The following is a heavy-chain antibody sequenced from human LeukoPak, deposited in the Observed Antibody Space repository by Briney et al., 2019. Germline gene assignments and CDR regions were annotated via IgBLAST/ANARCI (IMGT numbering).Heavy chain of an antibody. Sequence: GGSLRLSCAASGFTFSSYEMNWVRQAPGKGLEWVSFISSSGTIFYADSVKGRFTISRDNAKNSLYLQMNSLRAEDTALYYCASSLSGYNWDLDCWGQGTLVTVSS. D-gene: IGHD5-12*01. J-gene: IGHJ4*02. CDR3: ASSLSGYNWDLDC. V-gene: IGHV3-48*03. CDR2: ISSSGTI. CDR1: GFTFSSYE.